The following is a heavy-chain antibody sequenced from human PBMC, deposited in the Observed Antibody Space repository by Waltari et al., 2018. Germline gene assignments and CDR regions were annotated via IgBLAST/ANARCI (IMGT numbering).Heavy chain of an antibody. D-gene: IGHD3-9*01. Sequence: QVQLVESGGGVVQPGRSLRLSCAASGFTFSSYGMHWVRQAPGKGLEWVAVIWDDGMNKYYADSVKGRFTISRDNSKSTLYLQMNCLRAEDTAVYYLARDAAYDILTGRRHGMDVWGQGTTVTVSS. CDR1: GFTFSSYG. V-gene: IGHV3-33*01. J-gene: IGHJ6*02. CDR3: ARDAAYDILTGRRHGMDV. CDR2: IWDDGMNK.